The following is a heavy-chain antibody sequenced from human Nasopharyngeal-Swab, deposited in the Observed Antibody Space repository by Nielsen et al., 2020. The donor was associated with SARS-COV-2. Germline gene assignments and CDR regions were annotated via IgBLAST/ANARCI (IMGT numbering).Heavy chain of an antibody. J-gene: IGHJ2*01. CDR2: IYSGGST. Sequence: GESLKISCAASGFTVSSNYMSWVRQAPGKGLEWVSVIYSGGSTYYADSVKGRFTISRHNSKNTLYLQMNSLRAEDTAAYYCARGPYWYFDLWGRGTLVTVSS. CDR1: GFTVSSNY. CDR3: ARGPYWYFDL. V-gene: IGHV3-53*04.